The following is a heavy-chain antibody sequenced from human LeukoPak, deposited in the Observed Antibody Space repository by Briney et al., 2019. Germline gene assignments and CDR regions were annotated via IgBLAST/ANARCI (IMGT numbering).Heavy chain of an antibody. V-gene: IGHV3-23*01. Sequence: GGSLRLSCAASGFTFSSYAMSWVRQAPGKGLEWVSAISGSGGSTYYADSVKGRFTISRDNSKNTLYLQMNSLRAKDTAVYYCPKGGDYGDYIFDYWGQGTLVTVSS. CDR1: GFTFSSYA. CDR3: PKGGDYGDYIFDY. D-gene: IGHD4-17*01. J-gene: IGHJ4*02. CDR2: ISGSGGST.